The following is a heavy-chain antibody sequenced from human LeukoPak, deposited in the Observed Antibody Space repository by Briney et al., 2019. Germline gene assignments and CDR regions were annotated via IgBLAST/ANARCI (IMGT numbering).Heavy chain of an antibody. J-gene: IGHJ4*02. CDR1: GGTISSYY. CDR2: IYYSGST. CDR3: ARADYYYDSSGYYFDY. D-gene: IGHD3-22*01. Sequence: PSETLSLTCTVSGGTISSYYWSWIRKPPGKGLEWMGNIYYSGSTNYNPSLKSRVTISVDTSKNQFSLKLSSVTAADTAVYYCARADYYYDSSGYYFDYWGQGTLVTVSS. V-gene: IGHV4-59*12.